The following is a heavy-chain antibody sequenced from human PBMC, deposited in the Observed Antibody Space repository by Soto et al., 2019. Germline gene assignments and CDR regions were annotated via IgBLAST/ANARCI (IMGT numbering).Heavy chain of an antibody. CDR2: IWYDGSKK. CDR1: GFTFSSFG. D-gene: IGHD3-3*01. CDR3: ARDASYYSLWSGYYPSRNGMDV. V-gene: IGHV3-33*01. J-gene: IGHJ6*02. Sequence: QVQVVESGGGVVQPGRSLRLSCAASGFTFSSFGMHWVRQAPGKGLEWVSLIWYDGSKKSYGDSVKGRLTISRDNSRNKVYLQMNSMRADDTAVYYCARDASYYSLWSGYYPSRNGMDVWGQGTTVTVSS.